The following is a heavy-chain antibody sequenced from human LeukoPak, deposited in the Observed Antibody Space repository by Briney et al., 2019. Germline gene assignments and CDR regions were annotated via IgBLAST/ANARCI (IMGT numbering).Heavy chain of an antibody. D-gene: IGHD6-6*01. V-gene: IGHV4-34*01. CDR3: ASIGLRGAARPHYYYTDV. CDR2: INHSGST. J-gene: IGHJ6*03. CDR1: GGSFSGYY. Sequence: PSETLSLTCAVYGGSFSGYYWSWIRQPPGKGLEWIGEINHSGSTNYNPSLKSRVTISVDTSKNQFSLKLSSVTAADTAVYYCASIGLRGAARPHYYYTDVWGKGTAVTVSS.